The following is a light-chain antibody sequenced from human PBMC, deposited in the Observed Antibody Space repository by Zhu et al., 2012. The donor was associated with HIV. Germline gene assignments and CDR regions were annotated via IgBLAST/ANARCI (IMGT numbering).Light chain of an antibody. CDR2: GAS. J-gene: IGKJ2*01. V-gene: IGKV3-20*01. Sequence: EIVLTQSPGTLSLSPGERVTLSCRASQNVNSNFLAWYQQKPGQAPRLLIYGASRRATGITNKFTGSGSGTDFTLTITTLEPEDFAVYYCQQYGNSPYTFGQGTKLEIK. CDR3: QQYGNSPYT. CDR1: QNVNSNF.